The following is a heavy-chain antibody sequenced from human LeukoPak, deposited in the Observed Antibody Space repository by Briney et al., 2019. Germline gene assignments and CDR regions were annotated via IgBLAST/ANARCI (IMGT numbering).Heavy chain of an antibody. CDR2: ISGSGGST. D-gene: IGHD1-1*01. CDR3: AKGQTSGTTFYGLDV. Sequence: GGSLRLSCAASGLTFSNYAMSWVRQAPGQGVDWVSTISGSGGSTYYADSVKGRITISRDNSKNTLYLQMNSLRAEDTAVYYCAKGQTSGTTFYGLDVWGQGTLVTVSS. V-gene: IGHV3-23*01. CDR1: GLTFSNYA. J-gene: IGHJ3*01.